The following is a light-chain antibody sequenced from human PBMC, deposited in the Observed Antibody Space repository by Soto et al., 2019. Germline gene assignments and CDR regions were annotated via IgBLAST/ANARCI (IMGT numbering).Light chain of an antibody. CDR2: EVS. V-gene: IGLV2-14*01. CDR1: SSDVGGYSY. J-gene: IGLJ1*01. Sequence: QSALTQPASVSGSPGQSITIYCTGTSSDVGGYSYVSWYQHHPGKAPKLIIFEVSNRPAGVSDRFSGSKSVNTASLTISGLQAEDEADYYCSSYTSSSSYVFGTGTKLTVL. CDR3: SSYTSSSSYV.